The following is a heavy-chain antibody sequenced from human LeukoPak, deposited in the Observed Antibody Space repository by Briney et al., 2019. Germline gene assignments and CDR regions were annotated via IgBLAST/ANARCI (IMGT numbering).Heavy chain of an antibody. D-gene: IGHD3-9*01. Sequence: ASVKVSCKASGYTFTSYYMHWVRQAPGQGLEWMGIINSSGGSTSYAQKFQGRVTMTRDTSTSTVYMELSSLRSEDTAVYYCARGPLYYDILTGYYTTTIEGWFGYWGQGTLVTVSS. V-gene: IGHV1-46*01. CDR2: INSSGGST. CDR3: ARGPLYYDILTGYYTTTIEGWFGY. J-gene: IGHJ4*02. CDR1: GYTFTSYY.